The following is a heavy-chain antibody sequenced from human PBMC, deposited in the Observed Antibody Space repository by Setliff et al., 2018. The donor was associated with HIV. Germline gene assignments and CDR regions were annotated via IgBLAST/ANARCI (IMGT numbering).Heavy chain of an antibody. J-gene: IGHJ3*01. D-gene: IGHD3-22*01. CDR2: IYTSGST. CDR3: ARDYYHSSGYWAMAFDL. V-gene: IGHV4-4*07. CDR1: GGSISSYY. Sequence: KPSETLSLTCTVSGGSISSYYWSWIRQPAGKGLEWIGRIYTSGSTNYNPSLKSRVTMSVDTSKNQFSLKLNSVTAADTAVYYCARDYYHSSGYWAMAFDLWGQGTVVTVSS.